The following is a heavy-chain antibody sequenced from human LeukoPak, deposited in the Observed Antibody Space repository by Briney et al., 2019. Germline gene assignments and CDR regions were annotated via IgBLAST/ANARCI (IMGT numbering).Heavy chain of an antibody. D-gene: IGHD7-27*01. CDR3: ARANWGSVDY. Sequence: GGSLRLSCAASGFTFSSYWMSWVRQAPGKGLEWVANINQDGGETYYVDSVQGRFTISKDNGKNSLYLQMNSLRAEDTAVYYCARANWGSVDYWGQGTLVPVSS. CDR1: GFTFSSYW. CDR2: INQDGGET. J-gene: IGHJ4*02. V-gene: IGHV3-7*01.